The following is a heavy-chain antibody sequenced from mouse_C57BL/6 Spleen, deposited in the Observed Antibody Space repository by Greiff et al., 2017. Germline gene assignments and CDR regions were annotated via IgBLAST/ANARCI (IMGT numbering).Heavy chain of an antibody. CDR2: INPSNGGP. V-gene: IGHV1-53*01. D-gene: IGHD2-2*01. CDR3: AREGVWLRRRNYFDY. CDR1: GYTFTSYW. Sequence: QVQLQQPGTELVKPGASVKLSCKASGYTFTSYWMHWVKQRPGQGLEWIGNINPSNGGPNYNEKFKSKATLTVDKSSSTAYMQLSSLTSEDSAVYYCAREGVWLRRRNYFDYWGQGTTLTVSS. J-gene: IGHJ2*01.